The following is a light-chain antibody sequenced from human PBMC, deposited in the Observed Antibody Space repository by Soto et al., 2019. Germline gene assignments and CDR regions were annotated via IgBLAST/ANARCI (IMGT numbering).Light chain of an antibody. Sequence: QSVLTQPPSASGTPGQRVPISCSGSSSNIGINPVNWYQQLPGTAPKLLIFSSNQRPSGVPDRFSGSKSGASASLAISGLQSEDEADYYCTSYTTSRTWVFGGGTKVTVL. J-gene: IGLJ3*02. CDR2: SSN. CDR3: TSYTTSRTWV. V-gene: IGLV1-44*01. CDR1: SSNIGINP.